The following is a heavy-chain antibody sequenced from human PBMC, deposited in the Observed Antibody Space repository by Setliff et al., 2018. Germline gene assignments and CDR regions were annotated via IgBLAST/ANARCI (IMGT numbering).Heavy chain of an antibody. CDR2: ISTSGNT. CDR1: GGSIINSYY. J-gene: IGHJ4*02. Sequence: SETLSLTCTVSGGSIINSYYWSWIRQPAGKGLEWIGRISTSGNTNYNPSLKSRVTVSLDTSKNQFSLKLTSMTAADTAVYYCARDPGHRSGTWSLDYWGQGTLVTVS. V-gene: IGHV4-4*07. CDR3: ARDPGHRSGTWSLDY.